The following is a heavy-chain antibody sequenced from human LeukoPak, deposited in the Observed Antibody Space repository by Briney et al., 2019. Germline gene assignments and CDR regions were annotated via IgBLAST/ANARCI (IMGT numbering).Heavy chain of an antibody. CDR2: ISYDGTEK. D-gene: IGHD4-17*01. J-gene: IGHJ4*02. CDR1: GLSFSSYA. Sequence: GGSLRLSCAASGLSFSSYAMHWVRQAPGKGLEWVAVISYDGTEKYYGDSVKGRFTISRDNSKSTLYLQMNSLRAEDTALYYCARDGHGVPLDYWGQGTLVTVSS. CDR3: ARDGHGVPLDY. V-gene: IGHV3-30-3*01.